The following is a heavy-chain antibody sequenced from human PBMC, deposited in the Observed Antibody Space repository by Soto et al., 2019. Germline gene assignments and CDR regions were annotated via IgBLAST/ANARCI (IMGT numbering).Heavy chain of an antibody. CDR1: GGSFSGYY. V-gene: IGHV4-34*01. D-gene: IGHD5-18*01. Sequence: PSETLSLTCAVYGGSFSGYYWSWIRQPPGKGLEWIGEINHSGSTNYNPSLKSRVTISVDTSKNQFSLKLSSVTAADTAVYYCAAAYSYGSYYYYYGMDVWGQGTTVTV. CDR3: AAAYSYGSYYYYYGMDV. CDR2: INHSGST. J-gene: IGHJ6*02.